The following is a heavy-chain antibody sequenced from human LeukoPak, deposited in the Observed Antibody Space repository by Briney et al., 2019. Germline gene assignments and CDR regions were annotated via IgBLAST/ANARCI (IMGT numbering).Heavy chain of an antibody. J-gene: IGHJ5*02. V-gene: IGHV1-2*02. D-gene: IGHD6-13*01. Sequence: GSVKVSCKASGYTFTGYYMHWVRQAPGQGLEWMGWINPNSGGTNYAQKFQGRVTMTRDTSISTAYMELSRLRSDDTAVYYCARGSWYVHWFDPWGQGTLVTVSS. CDR3: ARGSWYVHWFDP. CDR2: INPNSGGT. CDR1: GYTFTGYY.